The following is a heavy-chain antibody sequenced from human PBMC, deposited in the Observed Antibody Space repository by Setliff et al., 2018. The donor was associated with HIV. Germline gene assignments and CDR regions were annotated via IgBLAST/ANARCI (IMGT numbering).Heavy chain of an antibody. Sequence: ASVKVSCKASGYTFTSYAMNWVRQAPGQGLDWMGWINTNTGNPTYAQGFTGRFVFSLDTSVSTAHLQISSLKAEDTAVYYCARVGSYDFWSGLYYYYYYMDVWGKGTTVTVSS. CDR1: GYTFTSYA. V-gene: IGHV7-4-1*02. J-gene: IGHJ6*03. CDR3: ARVGSYDFWSGLYYYYYYMDV. D-gene: IGHD3-3*01. CDR2: INTNTGNP.